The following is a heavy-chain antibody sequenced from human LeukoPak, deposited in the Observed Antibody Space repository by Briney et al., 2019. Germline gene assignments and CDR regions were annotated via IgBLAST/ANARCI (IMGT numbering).Heavy chain of an antibody. V-gene: IGHV3-30-3*01. CDR1: GFTFSSHA. CDR2: ISYDGSNK. Sequence: PGGSLRLSCAASGFTFSSHAMHWVRQAPGKGLEWVAVISYDGSNKYYADSVKGRFTISRDNSKNTLYLQMNSLRAEDTAVYYCARPGYSYGYAGSSFDYWGQGTLVTVSS. J-gene: IGHJ4*02. CDR3: ARPGYSYGYAGSSFDY. D-gene: IGHD5-18*01.